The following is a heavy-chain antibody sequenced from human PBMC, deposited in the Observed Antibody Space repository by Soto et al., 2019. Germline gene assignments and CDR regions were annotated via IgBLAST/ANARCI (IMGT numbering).Heavy chain of an antibody. Sequence: GESLKISCKGSGYSFTSYWIGWVRQMPGKGLEWMGIIYPGDSDTRYSPSFQGQVTISADKSISTAYLQRSSLKASDTAMYYCAGQMNYYDSSGYYFGRYYYYYGIDVRGQGTTGTVSS. V-gene: IGHV5-51*01. CDR1: GYSFTSYW. CDR3: AGQMNYYDSSGYYFGRYYYYYGIDV. D-gene: IGHD3-22*01. CDR2: IYPGDSDT. J-gene: IGHJ6*02.